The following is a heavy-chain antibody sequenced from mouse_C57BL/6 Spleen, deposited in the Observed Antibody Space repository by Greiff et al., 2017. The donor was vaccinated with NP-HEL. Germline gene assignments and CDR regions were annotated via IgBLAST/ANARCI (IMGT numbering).Heavy chain of an antibody. J-gene: IGHJ4*01. CDR1: GFTFSSYA. Sequence: EVKVVESGGGLVKPGGSLKLSCAASGFTFSSYAMSWVRQTPEKRLEWVATISDGGSYTYYPDNVKGRFTISRDNAKNNLYLQMSHLKSEDTAMYYCARDPLGQDAMDYWGQGTSVTVSS. D-gene: IGHD3-3*01. V-gene: IGHV5-4*01. CDR2: ISDGGSYT. CDR3: ARDPLGQDAMDY.